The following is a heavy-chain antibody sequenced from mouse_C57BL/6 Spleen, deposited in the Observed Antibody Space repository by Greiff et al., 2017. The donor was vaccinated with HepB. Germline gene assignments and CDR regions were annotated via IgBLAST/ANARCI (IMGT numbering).Heavy chain of an antibody. V-gene: IGHV1-26*01. CDR1: GYTFTDYY. CDR3: ARRGVTYYCDY. CDR2: INPNNGGT. J-gene: IGHJ2*01. D-gene: IGHD2-2*01. Sequence: VQLQQSGPELVKPGASVKISCKASGYTFTDYYMNWVKQSHGKSLEWIGDINPNNGGTSYNQKFKGKATLTVDKSSSTAYMERRSLTSEDSAVYYCARRGVTYYCDYWGQGTTLTVSS.